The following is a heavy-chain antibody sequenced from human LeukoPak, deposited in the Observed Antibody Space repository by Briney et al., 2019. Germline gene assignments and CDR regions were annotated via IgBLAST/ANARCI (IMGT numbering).Heavy chain of an antibody. J-gene: IGHJ4*02. CDR3: ARQVATLSYSDY. V-gene: IGHV4-39*01. D-gene: IGHD5-12*01. CDR1: GGSISSSSYY. Sequence: SETLSLTCTVSGGSISSSSYYWGWIRQPPGKGLEWIGSIYYSGSTYYNPSLKSRVTISVDTSKNQSSLKLSSVTAADTAVYYCARQVATLSYSDYWGQGTLVTVSP. CDR2: IYYSGST.